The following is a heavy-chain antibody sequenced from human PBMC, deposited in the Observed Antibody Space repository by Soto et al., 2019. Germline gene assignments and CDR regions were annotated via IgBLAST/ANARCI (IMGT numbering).Heavy chain of an antibody. CDR3: ASLYGGYDYYYYYYMDV. D-gene: IGHD5-12*01. V-gene: IGHV4-31*03. CDR1: GGSISSGGYY. Sequence: PSETLSLTCTVSGGSISSGGYYWSWIRQHPGKGLEWIGYIYYSGSTYYNPSLKSRVTISVDTSKNQFSLKLSSVTAADTAVYYCASLYGGYDYYYYYYMDVWGKETTVTVSS. CDR2: IYYSGST. J-gene: IGHJ6*03.